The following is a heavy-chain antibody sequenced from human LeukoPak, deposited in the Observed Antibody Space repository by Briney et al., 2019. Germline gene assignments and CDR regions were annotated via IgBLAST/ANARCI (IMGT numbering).Heavy chain of an antibody. Sequence: GGSLRLSCAASGFTVSSNYMSWVRQAPGKGLEWVSVIYSGGSTYYADSVKGRFTISRDNSKNTLYLQMNSLRAEDTAVYYCARGVPLGYCTYGVCYPPYYFDYWGQGTLVTASS. CDR2: IYSGGST. J-gene: IGHJ4*02. D-gene: IGHD2-8*01. CDR1: GFTVSSNY. V-gene: IGHV3-53*01. CDR3: ARGVPLGYCTYGVCYPPYYFDY.